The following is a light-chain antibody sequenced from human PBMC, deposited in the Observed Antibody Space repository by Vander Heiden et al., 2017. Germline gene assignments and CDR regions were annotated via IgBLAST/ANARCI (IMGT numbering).Light chain of an antibody. J-gene: IGKJ2*01. Sequence: DIPMTQSPSTLSASVGDRVTITCRGSQSISSWLAWYQQKPGKAPTLLIYDASSLESGVPSRFSGSGSGTEFTLTISSLQPDDFATYYCQQYNSYSPGYTFGQGTKLEIK. CDR1: QSISSW. CDR3: QQYNSYSPGYT. V-gene: IGKV1-5*01. CDR2: DAS.